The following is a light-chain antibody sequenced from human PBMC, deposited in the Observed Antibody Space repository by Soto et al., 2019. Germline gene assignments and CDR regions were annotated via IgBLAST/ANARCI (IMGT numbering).Light chain of an antibody. CDR2: TAS. V-gene: IGKV1-39*01. J-gene: IGKJ5*01. CDR1: QSISSH. CDR3: QQSYSTPIS. Sequence: DIRMTQSTSSLSASVGATVTITCRASQSISSHLNWYQQKPGKAPNLLMYTASNLQSGVPSRFSGSGSGTDFTLTISSLHPEDFATYYCQQSYSTPISLGQATRLEIK.